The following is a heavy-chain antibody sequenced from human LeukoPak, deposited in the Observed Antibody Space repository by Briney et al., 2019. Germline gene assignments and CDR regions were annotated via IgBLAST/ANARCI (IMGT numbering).Heavy chain of an antibody. CDR2: IERIIHGGTT. CDR3: TMENYARYY. Sequence: PGRSLRLSCAGSGFAFSDVWMSWVRQAPGKGPEWVGRIERIIHGGTTHYTTSVKGRFTISRDDSANTLYLQMNSLTTEDTAVYFCTMENYARYYWGLGTLVTVSS. CDR1: GFAFSDVW. D-gene: IGHD3-16*01. J-gene: IGHJ4*02. V-gene: IGHV3-15*04.